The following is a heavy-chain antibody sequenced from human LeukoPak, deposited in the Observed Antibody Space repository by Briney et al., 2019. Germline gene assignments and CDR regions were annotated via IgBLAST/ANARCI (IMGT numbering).Heavy chain of an antibody. J-gene: IGHJ4*02. D-gene: IGHD4-17*01. V-gene: IGHV1-18*01. Sequence: GASVKVSCKASGYTFTSYGISWVRQAPGQGLEWMGWISAYNGNTNYAQKLQGRVTVTTDTSTGTAYMELWSLRCDDTVVYYGARERGVTIPQDYGGQGTLVTVSS. CDR3: ARERGVTIPQDY. CDR1: GYTFTSYG. CDR2: ISAYNGNT.